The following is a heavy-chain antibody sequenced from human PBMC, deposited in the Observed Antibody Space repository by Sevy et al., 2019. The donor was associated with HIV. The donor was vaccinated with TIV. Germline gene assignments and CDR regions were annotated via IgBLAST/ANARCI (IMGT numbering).Heavy chain of an antibody. CDR3: ARLNVYYYDDDGYYTTGNAFDI. CDR2: IYSGDKT. Sequence: ETLSLTCTVSGVSISSSSYYWGWIRQPPGKGLEWVSVIYSGDKTYHADSGKGRFTISRDSSKNTIYLQLNSLRTEDTAVYYCARLNVYYYDDDGYYTTGNAFDIWGQGTMVTVSS. D-gene: IGHD3-22*01. V-gene: IGHV3-53*01. J-gene: IGHJ3*02. CDR1: GVSISSSSYY.